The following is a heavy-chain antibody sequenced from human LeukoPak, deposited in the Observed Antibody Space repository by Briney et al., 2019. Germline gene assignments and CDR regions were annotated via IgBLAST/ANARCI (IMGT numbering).Heavy chain of an antibody. D-gene: IGHD3-22*01. J-gene: IGHJ4*02. Sequence: SETLSLTCAVYGGSFSGYYWSWIRQPPGKGLEWIGEINHSGSTNYNPSLKSRVTISVDTSKNQFSLKLSSVTAADTAVYYCARDGYYYDSSGPSPWGQGTLVTVSS. CDR2: INHSGST. CDR3: ARDGYYYDSSGPSP. CDR1: GGSFSGYY. V-gene: IGHV4-34*01.